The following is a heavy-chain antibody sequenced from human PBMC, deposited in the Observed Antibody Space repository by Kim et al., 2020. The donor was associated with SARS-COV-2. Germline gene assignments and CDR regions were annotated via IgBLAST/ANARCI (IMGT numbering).Heavy chain of an antibody. V-gene: IGHV1-2*02. Sequence: ASVKVSCKASGYTFTGYYMHWVRQAPGQGLEWMGWINPNSGGTNYAQKFQGRVTMTRDTSISTAYMELSRLRSDDTAVYYCARIKRRQWELRNDAFDIWGQGTMVTVSS. J-gene: IGHJ3*02. CDR2: INPNSGGT. CDR1: GYTFTGYY. CDR3: ARIKRRQWELRNDAFDI. D-gene: IGHD1-26*01.